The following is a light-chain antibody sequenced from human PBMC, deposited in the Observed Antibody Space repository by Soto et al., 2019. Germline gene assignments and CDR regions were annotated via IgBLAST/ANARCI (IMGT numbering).Light chain of an antibody. Sequence: IQLTQSPSSLSASVGDRVTISCRASQGIASFLAWYQQKPGKAPKILIYGASTLQSGVPSRFSGSGSGTDFTLTISSLQPEDFATYYCQQLNSFPIPFGPGTKVDIK. CDR3: QQLNSFPIP. V-gene: IGKV1-9*01. J-gene: IGKJ3*01. CDR1: QGIASF. CDR2: GAS.